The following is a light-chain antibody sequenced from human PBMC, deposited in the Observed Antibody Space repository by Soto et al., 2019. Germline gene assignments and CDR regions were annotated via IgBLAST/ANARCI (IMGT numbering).Light chain of an antibody. CDR2: EEN. J-gene: IGLJ7*01. CDR3: QSYDSSNLAV. CDR1: SGSIASNY. V-gene: IGLV6-57*02. Sequence: NFMLTQPHSVSESPGKTVTISCTGSSGSIASNYVQWYQQRPGSAPTTVIYEENQRPSGVPDRFSGSIDSSSNSASLTISGLKTEDEADYYCQSYDSSNLAVFGGGTQLTVL.